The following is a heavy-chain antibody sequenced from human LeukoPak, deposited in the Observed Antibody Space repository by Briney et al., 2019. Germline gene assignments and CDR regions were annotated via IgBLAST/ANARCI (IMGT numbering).Heavy chain of an antibody. Sequence: GESLKISCKGSGHSLTSYWISWVRQMPGKGLELMGRIDPSDSYTNYSPSFQGHVTISADKSISTAYLQWSSLTASDTAMYYCARTSWFGVDYWGQGTLVTVSS. J-gene: IGHJ4*02. CDR3: ARTSWFGVDY. CDR1: GHSLTSYW. D-gene: IGHD3-10*01. V-gene: IGHV5-10-1*01. CDR2: IDPSDSYT.